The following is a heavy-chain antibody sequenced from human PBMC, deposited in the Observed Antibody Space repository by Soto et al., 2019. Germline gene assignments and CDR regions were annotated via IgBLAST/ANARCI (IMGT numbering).Heavy chain of an antibody. CDR2: ISGSGGST. Sequence: AGGSLRLSCAASGFTFSSYAMSWVRQAPGKGLEWVSAISGSGGSTYYADSVKGRFTISRDNSKNTLYLQMNSLRAEDTAVYYCAKMTTVNPNYYYYMDVWGKGTTVTVSS. V-gene: IGHV3-23*01. D-gene: IGHD4-17*01. CDR3: AKMTTVNPNYYYYMDV. CDR1: GFTFSSYA. J-gene: IGHJ6*03.